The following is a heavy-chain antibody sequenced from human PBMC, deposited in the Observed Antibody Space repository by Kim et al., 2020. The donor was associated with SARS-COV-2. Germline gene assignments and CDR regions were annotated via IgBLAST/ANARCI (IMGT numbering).Heavy chain of an antibody. CDR1: GGSISSYY. V-gene: IGHV4-59*01. D-gene: IGHD1-26*01. CDR3: ARAPVGAPGAFDI. CDR2: IYYSGST. J-gene: IGHJ3*02. Sequence: SETLSLTCTVSGGSISSYYWSWIRQPPGKGLEWIGYIYYSGSTNYNPSLKSRVTISVDTSKNQFSLKLSSVTAADTTVYYCARAPVGAPGAFDIWGQGT.